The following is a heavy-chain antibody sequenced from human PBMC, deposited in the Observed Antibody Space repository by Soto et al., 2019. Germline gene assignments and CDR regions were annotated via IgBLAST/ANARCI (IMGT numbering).Heavy chain of an antibody. CDR1: GASISGFY. Sequence: SETLSLTCTVSGASISGFYWSWIRKSAEKGLEWIGRIYATGTTDYNPSLKSRVMMSVDTSKKQFSLKLRSVTAADTAVYYCVRDGTKTLREWFDPWGPGISVTVFS. V-gene: IGHV4-4*07. J-gene: IGHJ5*02. CDR3: VRDGTKTLREWFDP. CDR2: IYATGTT. D-gene: IGHD1-1*01.